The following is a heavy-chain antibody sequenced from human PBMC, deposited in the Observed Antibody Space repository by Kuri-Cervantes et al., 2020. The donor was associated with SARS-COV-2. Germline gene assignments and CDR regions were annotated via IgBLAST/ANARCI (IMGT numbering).Heavy chain of an antibody. CDR3: ARGVQQWLAHYYFDY. J-gene: IGHJ4*02. CDR1: GGSISSSSYY. D-gene: IGHD6-19*01. Sequence: SETLSLTCTVSGGSISSSSYYWGWIRQPPGKGLEWIGYIYYSGSTNYNPSLKSRVTISVDTSKNQFSLKLSSVTAADTAVYYCARGVQQWLAHYYFDYWGQGTLVTVSS. CDR2: IYYSGST. V-gene: IGHV4-61*05.